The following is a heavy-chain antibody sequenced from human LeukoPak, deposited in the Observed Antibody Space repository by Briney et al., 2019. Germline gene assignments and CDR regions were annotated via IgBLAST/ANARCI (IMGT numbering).Heavy chain of an antibody. CDR1: GFTFNMYS. CDR3: ARIAWDAFDI. V-gene: IGHV3-21*01. D-gene: IGHD2-15*01. CDR2: ISSSSSYI. J-gene: IGHJ3*02. Sequence: GGSLRLSCAASGFTFNMYSMNWVLQAPGKGLEWVSSISSSSSYIYYVDSLKGRFTISRDNAKNTLYLQMNSLRAEDTAVYYCARIAWDAFDIWGQGTMVTVSS.